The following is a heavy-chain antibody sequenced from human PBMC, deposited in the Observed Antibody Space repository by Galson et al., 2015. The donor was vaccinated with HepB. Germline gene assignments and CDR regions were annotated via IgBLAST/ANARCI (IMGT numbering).Heavy chain of an antibody. J-gene: IGHJ5*02. CDR3: AKDRLSGWYPPFDP. CDR2: ISYDGSNK. D-gene: IGHD6-19*01. Sequence: SLRLSCAASGFTFSSYGMHWVRQAPGKGLKWVAVISYDGSNKYYADSVKGRFTISRDNSKNTLYLQMNSLRAEDTAVYYCAKDRLSGWYPPFDPWGQGTLVTVSS. CDR1: GFTFSSYG. V-gene: IGHV3-30*18.